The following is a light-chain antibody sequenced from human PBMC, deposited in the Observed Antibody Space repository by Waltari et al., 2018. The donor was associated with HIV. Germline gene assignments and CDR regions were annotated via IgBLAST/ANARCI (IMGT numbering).Light chain of an antibody. V-gene: IGKV2-28*01. Sequence: DIAMIQSPDSLAVSPGESASISCTSSQNLLHTNGPNYLDWYLQRPGQAPELLIYLGSQRASGVPDRIAGSGSGTSFILKINRVEAEDVGVYYCMHGQQTPVFGQGTKVEIK. J-gene: IGKJ1*01. CDR3: MHGQQTPV. CDR1: QNLLHTNGPNY. CDR2: LGS.